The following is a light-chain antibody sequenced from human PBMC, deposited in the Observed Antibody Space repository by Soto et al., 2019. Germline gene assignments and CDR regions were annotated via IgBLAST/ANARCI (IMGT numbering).Light chain of an antibody. J-gene: IGLJ2*01. V-gene: IGLV2-11*01. CDR1: SSDVGGYNY. CDR3: CSYAGTYAVV. Sequence: QSALTQPRSVSGSPGQPVTISCTGSSSDVGGYNYVSWHQHHPGKAPKLIIYDVRKRPSGVPNRFSASKSGNTASLTISGLQAEDEADYFCCSYAGTYAVVFGGGTKLTVL. CDR2: DVR.